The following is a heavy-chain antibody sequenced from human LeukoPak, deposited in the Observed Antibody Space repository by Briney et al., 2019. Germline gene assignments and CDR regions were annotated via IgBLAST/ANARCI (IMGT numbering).Heavy chain of an antibody. D-gene: IGHD3-10*01. CDR1: GGSISSSSYY. J-gene: IGHJ4*02. CDR3: ARDARQELLAGGFDF. CDR2: IYYSGST. V-gene: IGHV4-39*07. Sequence: SETLSLTCTVSGGSISSSSYYWGWIRQPPGTGLEWIGNIYYSGSTYYNPSLKSRVTISVDTSKNQFSLKLSSVTAADTAVYYCARDARQELLAGGFDFWGQGALVTVSS.